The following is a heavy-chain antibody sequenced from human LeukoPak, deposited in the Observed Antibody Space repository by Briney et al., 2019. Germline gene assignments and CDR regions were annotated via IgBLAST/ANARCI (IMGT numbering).Heavy chain of an antibody. Sequence: QPGGSLRLSCAASGITFSSYAMSWVRQAPGKGLEWVSAISGSGGSTYYADSVKGRFTISRDNSKNTLYLQMNSLRAEDTAVYYCAKDSEEHSSGWTNWFDPWGQGTLVTVSS. J-gene: IGHJ5*02. V-gene: IGHV3-23*01. CDR1: GITFSSYA. D-gene: IGHD6-19*01. CDR3: AKDSEEHSSGWTNWFDP. CDR2: ISGSGGST.